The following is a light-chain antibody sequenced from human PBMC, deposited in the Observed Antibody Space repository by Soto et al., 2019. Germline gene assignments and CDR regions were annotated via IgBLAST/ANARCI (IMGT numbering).Light chain of an antibody. Sequence: EIVLTPSPGTLSLSPGERATLSCRASQSVSSSYLAWYQPKPGQAPRLLIYGASSRATGIPDRFRGSGSGEDSTLTISRLEEEDVTLYYRQRYGSPPLTFGGGTKLDIK. V-gene: IGKV3-20*01. CDR2: GAS. CDR3: QRYGSPPLT. J-gene: IGKJ4*01. CDR1: QSVSSSY.